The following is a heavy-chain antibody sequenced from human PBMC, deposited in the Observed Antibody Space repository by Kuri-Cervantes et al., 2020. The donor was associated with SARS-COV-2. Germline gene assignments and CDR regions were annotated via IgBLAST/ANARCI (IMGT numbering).Heavy chain of an antibody. CDR2: IWYDGSNK. Sequence: GGSLRLSCAASGFTFSSYGMHWVRQAPGKGLEWVAVIWYDGSNKYYADSVKGRFTISRDNSKNTLYLQMNSLRAEDTAVYYCARGWGNYVDTAMVLMYWGQGTLVTVSS. CDR1: GFTFSSYG. CDR3: ARGWGNYVDTAMVLMY. D-gene: IGHD5-18*01. V-gene: IGHV3-33*01. J-gene: IGHJ4*02.